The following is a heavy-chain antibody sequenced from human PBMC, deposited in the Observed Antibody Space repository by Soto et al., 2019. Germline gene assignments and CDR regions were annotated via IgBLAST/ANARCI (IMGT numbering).Heavy chain of an antibody. CDR1: GYSFTSYW. CDR2: IYPGDSDT. V-gene: IGHV5-51*01. Sequence: GEXLKISCKGSGYSFTSYWIGWVRQMPGKGLEWMGIIYPGDSDTRYSPSFQGQVTISADKSISTAYLQWSSLKASDTAMYYCARLEVITGTPGRLYYYYGMDVWGQGTTVTVSS. D-gene: IGHD1-7*01. J-gene: IGHJ6*02. CDR3: ARLEVITGTPGRLYYYYGMDV.